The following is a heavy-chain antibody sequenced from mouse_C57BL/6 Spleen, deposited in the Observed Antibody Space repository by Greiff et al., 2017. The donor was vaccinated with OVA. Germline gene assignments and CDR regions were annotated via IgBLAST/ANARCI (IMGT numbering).Heavy chain of an antibody. CDR2: IRLKSDNYAT. CDR3: TGDTTVVEDY. V-gene: IGHV6-3*01. J-gene: IGHJ2*01. CDR1: GFTFSNYW. Sequence: EVHLVESGGGLVQPGGSMKLSCVASGFTFSNYWMNWVRQSPEKGLEWVAQIRLKSDNYATHYAESVKGRFTISRDDSKSSVYLQMNNLRAEDTGIYYCTGDTTVVEDYWGQGTTLTVSS. D-gene: IGHD1-1*01.